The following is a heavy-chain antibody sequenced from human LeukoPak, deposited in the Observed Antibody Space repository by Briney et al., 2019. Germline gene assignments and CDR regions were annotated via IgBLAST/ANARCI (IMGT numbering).Heavy chain of an antibody. D-gene: IGHD3-10*01. CDR2: INHSGST. CDR3: ARKGLYYYGSGSWFDP. Sequence: SETLSLTCAVYGGSFSGYYWSWIRQPPGKGLEWIGEINHSGSTNYNPSLKSRVTISVDTSKNQFSLKLSSVTAADTAVYYCARKGLYYYGSGSWFDPWGQGTLVTVSS. J-gene: IGHJ5*02. CDR1: GGSFSGYY. V-gene: IGHV4-34*01.